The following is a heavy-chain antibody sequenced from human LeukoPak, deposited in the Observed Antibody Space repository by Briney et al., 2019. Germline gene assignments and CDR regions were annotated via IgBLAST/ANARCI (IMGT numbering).Heavy chain of an antibody. CDR2: ISGNGDST. CDR3: ATETNGRHYDY. CDR1: GFTFDDCD. V-gene: IGHV3-43*02. D-gene: IGHD1-14*01. J-gene: IGHJ4*02. Sequence: GGSLRLSCAASGFTFDDCDMHWVRQTPKKGLEWVSLISGNGDSTFYADSVRGRFTISRDNSKNSLFLQMNSLRAEDTAVYYCATETNGRHYDYWGQGTLLTVSS.